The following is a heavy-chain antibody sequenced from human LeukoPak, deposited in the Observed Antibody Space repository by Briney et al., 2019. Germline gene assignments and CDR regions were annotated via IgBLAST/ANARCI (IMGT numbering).Heavy chain of an antibody. J-gene: IGHJ6*03. D-gene: IGHD2-2*01. V-gene: IGHV4-59*12. CDR3: ARLTSSYYMDV. Sequence: SETLSLTCTVSGGSISSYYWSWIRQPPGKGLEWIGDIYYSGSTNYNPSLKSRVTMSIDTSKNQFSLKVTSVTAADTAVYYCARLTSSYYMDVWGKGTTVIVS. CDR2: IYYSGST. CDR1: GGSISSYY.